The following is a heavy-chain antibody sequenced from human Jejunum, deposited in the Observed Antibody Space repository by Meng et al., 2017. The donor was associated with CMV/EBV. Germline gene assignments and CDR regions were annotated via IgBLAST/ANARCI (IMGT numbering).Heavy chain of an antibody. J-gene: IGHJ4*02. Sequence: GSITDYCWRCIRQFPGQGLGWIAYVSYSRTNRNPSLEGRVTVSMDTSKNQFSLQLSSVTAADTAIYYCARDRHYDDLDGHYRYFESWGQGTLVTVSS. D-gene: IGHD3-16*01. V-gene: IGHV4-59*01. CDR2: VSYSRT. CDR1: GSITDYC. CDR3: ARDRHYDDLDGHYRYFES.